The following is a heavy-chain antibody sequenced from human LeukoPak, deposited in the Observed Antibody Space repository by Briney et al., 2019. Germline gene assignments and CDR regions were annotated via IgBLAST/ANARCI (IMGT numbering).Heavy chain of an antibody. CDR2: INHSGST. D-gene: IGHD6-6*01. CDR3: ARRRLPIAARLSTHTSVRGAPFDY. V-gene: IGHV4-34*01. J-gene: IGHJ4*02. Sequence: SETLSLTCAVYGGSFSGYYWSWIRQPPGKGLEWIGEINHSGSTNYNPSLKSRVTISVDTSKNQFSLKLSSVTAADTAVYYCARRRLPIAARLSTHTSVRGAPFDYWGQGTPVTVS. CDR1: GGSFSGYY.